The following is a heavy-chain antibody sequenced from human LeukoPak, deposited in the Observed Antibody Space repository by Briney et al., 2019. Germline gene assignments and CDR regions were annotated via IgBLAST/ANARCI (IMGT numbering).Heavy chain of an antibody. CDR3: ARDSGYCSGGSCYSGDYYMDV. J-gene: IGHJ6*03. V-gene: IGHV4-34*01. CDR1: GGSFSGYY. D-gene: IGHD2-15*01. CDR2: INHSGST. Sequence: SETLSLTCAVYGGSFSGYYWSWIRQPPGKGLEWIGEINHSGSTNYNPSLKSRVTISVDTSKNQFSLKLSSVTAADTAVYYCARDSGYCSGGSCYSGDYYMDVWGKGTTVTISS.